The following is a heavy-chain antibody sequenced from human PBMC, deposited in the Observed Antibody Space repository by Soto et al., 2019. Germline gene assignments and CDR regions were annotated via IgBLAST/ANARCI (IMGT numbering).Heavy chain of an antibody. CDR3: ARGYGYYDWYFDL. V-gene: IGHV1-2*02. J-gene: IGHJ2*01. D-gene: IGHD4-17*01. CDR2: INPNSGGT. Sequence: QVQLVQSGAEVKKPGASVKVSCKASGYPFTGYYMHWVRQAPGQGLEWMGWINPNSGGTNYAQKFQSRVTMTRDTSISTADMELSRLRSDDTAVYYCARGYGYYDWYFDLWGRGTLVTVAS. CDR1: GYPFTGYY.